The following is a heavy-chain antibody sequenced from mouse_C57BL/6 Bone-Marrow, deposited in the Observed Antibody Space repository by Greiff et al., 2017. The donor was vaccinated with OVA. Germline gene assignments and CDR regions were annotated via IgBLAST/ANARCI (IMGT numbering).Heavy chain of an antibody. Sequence: QVQLQQSGPGLVQPSQSLSITCTVSGFSLTSYGVHWVRQSPGKGLEWLGVLWSGGSTDYNAAFISRLSISKDNSKSQVFFKMNSLQADDTAIYYCARNGVTTGFAYWGQGTLVTVSA. J-gene: IGHJ3*01. V-gene: IGHV2-2*01. CDR1: GFSLTSYG. CDR3: ARNGVTTGFAY. CDR2: LWSGGST. D-gene: IGHD1-1*01.